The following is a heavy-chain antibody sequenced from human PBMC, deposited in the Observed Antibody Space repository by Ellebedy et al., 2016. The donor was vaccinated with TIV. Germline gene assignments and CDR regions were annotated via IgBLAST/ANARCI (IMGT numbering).Heavy chain of an antibody. V-gene: IGHV3-33*01. CDR1: GFTFSSYG. CDR2: IWYDGSNK. CDR3: ERDLGYDLLMGDY. Sequence: PGGSLRLSCAASGFTFSSYGMHWVRQAPGKGLEWVAVIWYDGSNKYYADSVKGRFTISRDNSKNTLYLQMNSLRAEDTAVYYCERDLGYDLLMGDYWGQGTLVTVSS. J-gene: IGHJ4*02. D-gene: IGHD2-8*01.